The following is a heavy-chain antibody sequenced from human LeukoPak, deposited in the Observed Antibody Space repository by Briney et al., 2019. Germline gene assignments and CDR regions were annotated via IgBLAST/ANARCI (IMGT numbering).Heavy chain of an antibody. CDR1: GFTVSSNY. CDR2: IYSGGST. V-gene: IGHV3-53*01. Sequence: GGSLILSCAASGFTVSSNYMSWVRQAPGKGLEWVSVIYSGGSTYYADSVKGRFTISRDNSKNTLYLQMNSLRAEDTAVYYCARTDGGWYGYWGQGTLVTVSS. D-gene: IGHD6-19*01. J-gene: IGHJ4*02. CDR3: ARTDGGWYGY.